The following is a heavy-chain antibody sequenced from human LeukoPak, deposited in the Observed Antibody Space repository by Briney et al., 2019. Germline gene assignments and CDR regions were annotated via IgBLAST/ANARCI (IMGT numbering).Heavy chain of an antibody. V-gene: IGHV4-59*08. CDR1: GSSISSYS. D-gene: IGHD1-26*01. J-gene: IGHJ5*01. CDR2: TYYSGST. CDR3: AGNIVGATIGWFYS. Sequence: SETLSLTCTVAGSSISSYSWSWIRQPPGKGLEWIGYTYYSGSTNYNPSLKSRFTISVDTSKNQFSLKLSSVTAADTAVYYCAGNIVGATIGWFYSWGQGTLVTVSS.